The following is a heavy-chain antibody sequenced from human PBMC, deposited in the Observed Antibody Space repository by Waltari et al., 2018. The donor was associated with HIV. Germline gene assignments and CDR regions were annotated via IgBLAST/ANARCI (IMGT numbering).Heavy chain of an antibody. CDR2: IYTSGST. CDR3: ARDVIFGVVRGAFDI. D-gene: IGHD3-3*01. V-gene: IGHV4-61*02. CDR1: GGSIRSGSYY. Sequence: QVQLQESGPGLVKPSQTLSLTCTVSGGSIRSGSYYWSWIRQPAGKGLEWIGRIYTSGSTNYNPSLKSRVTISVDTSKNQFSLKLSSVTAADTAVYYCARDVIFGVVRGAFDIWGQGTMVTVSS. J-gene: IGHJ3*02.